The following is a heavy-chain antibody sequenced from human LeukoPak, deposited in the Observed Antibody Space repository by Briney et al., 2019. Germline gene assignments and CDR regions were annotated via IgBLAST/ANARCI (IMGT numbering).Heavy chain of an antibody. D-gene: IGHD4/OR15-4a*01. CDR1: GFTFSSYG. Sequence: HPGGSLRLSCAASGFTFSSYGMHWVRQAPGKGLEWVAVISYDGSNKYYADSVKGRFTISRDNAKNTLYLQMNSLRAEDTAVYYCARDRRLWNMDVWGTGTTVTISS. J-gene: IGHJ6*03. CDR3: ARDRRLWNMDV. V-gene: IGHV3-30*03. CDR2: ISYDGSNK.